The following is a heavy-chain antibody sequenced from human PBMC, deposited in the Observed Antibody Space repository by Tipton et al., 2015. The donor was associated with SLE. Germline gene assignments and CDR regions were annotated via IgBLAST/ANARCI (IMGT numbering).Heavy chain of an antibody. CDR2: ISSSGSTI. J-gene: IGHJ4*02. CDR3: AKDFEDGYTFFDY. CDR1: GFTFSDYY. Sequence: SLRLSCAASGFTFSDYYMSWIRQAPGKGLEWVSYISSSGSTIYYADSVKGRFTISRDNAKNSLYLQMNSLRAEDTALYYCAKDFEDGYTFFDYWGQGTLVTVSS. D-gene: IGHD5-24*01. V-gene: IGHV3-11*01.